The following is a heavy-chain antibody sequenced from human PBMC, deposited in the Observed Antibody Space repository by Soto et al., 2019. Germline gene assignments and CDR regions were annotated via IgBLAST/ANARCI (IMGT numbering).Heavy chain of an antibody. Sequence: GGALRLSCAASGFTFISYGMHWVRQAPGKGLEWVAVISYDGSNKYYADSVKGRFTISRDNSKNTLYLQMNSLRAEDSAVYYCAKVREKQIFFPDVFDIWGQGTMVTV. J-gene: IGHJ3*02. CDR3: AKVREKQIFFPDVFDI. CDR2: ISYDGSNK. V-gene: IGHV3-30*18. D-gene: IGHD3-9*01. CDR1: GFTFISYG.